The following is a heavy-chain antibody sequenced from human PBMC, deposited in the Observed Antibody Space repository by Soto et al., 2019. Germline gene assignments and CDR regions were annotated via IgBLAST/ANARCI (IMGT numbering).Heavy chain of an antibody. CDR3: ARSAYYVFWGGHGGAFDI. CDR2: IYPGDSDT. J-gene: IGHJ3*02. D-gene: IGHD3-3*01. CDR1: GYSFTSYW. Sequence: GESLKISCKGSGYSFTSYWIGWVRQMPGKGLEWMGIIYPGDSDTRYSPSFQGQVTISADKSISTAYLQWSSLKASDTAMYYCARSAYYVFWGGHGGAFDIWGQGKMVTVSS. V-gene: IGHV5-51*01.